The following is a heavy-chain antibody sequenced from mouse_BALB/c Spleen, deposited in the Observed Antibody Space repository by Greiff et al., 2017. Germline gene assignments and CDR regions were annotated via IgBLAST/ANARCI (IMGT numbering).Heavy chain of an antibody. D-gene: IGHD2-10*01. Sequence: EVMLVESGGGLVKPGGSLKLSCAASGFTFSDYYMYWVRQTPEKRLEWVATISDGGSYTYYPDSVKGRFTISRDNAKNNLYLQMSSLKSEDTAMYYCASLLFAYWGQGTLVTVSA. V-gene: IGHV5-4*02. CDR1: GFTFSDYY. CDR2: ISDGGSYT. CDR3: ASLLFAY. J-gene: IGHJ3*01.